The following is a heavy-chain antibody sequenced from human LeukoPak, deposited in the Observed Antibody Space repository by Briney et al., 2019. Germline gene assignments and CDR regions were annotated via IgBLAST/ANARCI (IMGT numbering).Heavy chain of an antibody. CDR1: GFTFSSYA. D-gene: IGHD6-19*01. CDR3: VKGSGGWFIYFDY. Sequence: GGSLRLSCSASGFTFSSYAMHWVRQAPGKGLEYVSAISSNGGSTYYADSVKGRFAISRDNSKNTLYLQMSSLRAEDTAVYYCVKGSGGWFIYFDYWGQGTLVTVSS. J-gene: IGHJ4*02. CDR2: ISSNGGST. V-gene: IGHV3-64D*06.